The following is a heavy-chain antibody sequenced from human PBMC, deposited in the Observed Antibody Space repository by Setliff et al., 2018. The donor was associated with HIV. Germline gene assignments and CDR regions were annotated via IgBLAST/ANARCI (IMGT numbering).Heavy chain of an antibody. CDR2: FIPTLDIT. V-gene: IGHV1-69*10. CDR1: GDTSSTYA. J-gene: IGHJ1*01. Sequence: GASVKVSCKASGDTSSTYAINWVRQAPGQGLEWMGQFIPTLDITNYAQKFQGRVTITADKSTSTAYMELRSLRSEDTAVYYCARGWSEDTAMVQVEYFHQWGQGTLVTVSS. D-gene: IGHD5-18*01. CDR3: ARGWSEDTAMVQVEYFHQ.